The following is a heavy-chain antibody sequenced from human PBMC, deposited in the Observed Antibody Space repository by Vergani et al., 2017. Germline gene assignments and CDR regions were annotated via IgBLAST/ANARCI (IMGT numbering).Heavy chain of an antibody. J-gene: IGHJ4*02. V-gene: IGHV3-9*01. CDR3: AKVEYGGNTRGYFDY. D-gene: IGHD4-23*01. Sequence: EVQLVESGGGLVQPGRSLRLSCAASGFTFADYAMHWVRQAPGQGLEWVSGISWNSGSIGYADSVKGRFTISRDNAKNSLYLQMNSLRAEDTALYYCAKVEYGGNTRGYFDYWGQGTLVTVSS. CDR1: GFTFADYA. CDR2: ISWNSGSI.